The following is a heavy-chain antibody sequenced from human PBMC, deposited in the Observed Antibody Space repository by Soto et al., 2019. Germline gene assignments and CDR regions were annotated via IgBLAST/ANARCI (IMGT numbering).Heavy chain of an antibody. CDR1: GFTFISFH. J-gene: IGHJ4*02. D-gene: IGHD3-22*01. CDR2: ITSSSDTI. Sequence: GGSLRLSCAASGFTFISFHMNWVRQAPGRGLEWVAYITSSSDTIYYSDSVKGRFTISRDNGKNSLFLQMNSLRDEDTAVYYCAKIESRFYYDSTGYYPFDYWGQGTLVTVSS. V-gene: IGHV3-48*02. CDR3: AKIESRFYYDSTGYYPFDY.